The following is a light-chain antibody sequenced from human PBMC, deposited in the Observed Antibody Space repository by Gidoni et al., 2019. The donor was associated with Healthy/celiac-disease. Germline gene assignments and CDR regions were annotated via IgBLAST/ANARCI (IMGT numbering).Light chain of an antibody. V-gene: IGKV3-15*01. CDR3: HQYNNWPVT. J-gene: IGKJ2*01. Sequence: ERVMTQSPATLSVSPGERATLSCRASQSVSSNLAWYQQKPGQAPRLLIYGASTRATGIPARFIRIWSVPEFTLPIIILLSADFSVHYCHQYNNWPVTFGHGTKLEI. CDR2: GAS. CDR1: QSVSSN.